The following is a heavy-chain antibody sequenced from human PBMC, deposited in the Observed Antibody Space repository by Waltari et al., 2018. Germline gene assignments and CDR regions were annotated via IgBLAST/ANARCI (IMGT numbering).Heavy chain of an antibody. J-gene: IGHJ6*04. CDR1: GGSISSHY. Sequence: QVQLQESGPGLVKPSETLSLTCTVSGGSISSHYWRWIRQPPGKGLEWIGYIYYSGSTNYNPSLKSRVTISVDTSKNQFSLKLSSVTAADTAVYYCARDRGIAAAPMDVWGKGTTVTVSS. CDR3: ARDRGIAAAPMDV. D-gene: IGHD6-13*01. CDR2: IYYSGST. V-gene: IGHV4-59*11.